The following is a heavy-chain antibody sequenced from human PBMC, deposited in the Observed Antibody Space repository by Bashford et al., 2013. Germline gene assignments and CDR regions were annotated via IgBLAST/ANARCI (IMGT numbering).Heavy chain of an antibody. CDR1: GGTFSSYA. Sequence: VASVKVSCKASGGTFSSYAISWVRQAPGQGLEWMGRIIPILGIANYAQKFQGRVTITADKSTSTAYMELSSLRSEDTAVYYCARDLDEDSGYLVYHYWGQGTLVTVSS. D-gene: IGHD5-12*01. J-gene: IGHJ4*02. V-gene: IGHV1-69*04. CDR3: ARDLDEDSGYLVYHY. CDR2: IIPILGIA.